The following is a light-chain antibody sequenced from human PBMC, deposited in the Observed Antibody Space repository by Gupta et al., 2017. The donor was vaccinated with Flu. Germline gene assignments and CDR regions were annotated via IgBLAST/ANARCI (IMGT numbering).Light chain of an antibody. J-gene: IGLJ2*01. CDR1: KLGEKS. V-gene: IGLV3-1*01. CDR3: QAWDSGTVV. Sequence: SYDLTQPASVSVSPGQPASITCSGDKLGEKSACWYQRKPGQSPVLVIYQDTKRPSGIPERFSGSNSGNTATLTISGTQAMDEADYYCQAWDSGTVVFGGGTKLTVL. CDR2: QDT.